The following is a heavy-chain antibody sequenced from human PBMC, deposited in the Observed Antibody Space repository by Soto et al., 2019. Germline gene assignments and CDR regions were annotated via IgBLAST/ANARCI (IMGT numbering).Heavy chain of an antibody. CDR3: ARFNVVRMVSAGLDF. Sequence: ASVKVSCKTSGYTFGHYYIRWVRQAPGQGLEWLGWLNPNGGATNYAQKVQGRVTMTHDASISTVHMELSSLTPDDTAVYYCARFNVVRMVSAGLDFWGLGTLVTVSS. D-gene: IGHD2-21*01. J-gene: IGHJ1*01. CDR2: LNPNGGAT. CDR1: GYTFGHYY. V-gene: IGHV1-2*02.